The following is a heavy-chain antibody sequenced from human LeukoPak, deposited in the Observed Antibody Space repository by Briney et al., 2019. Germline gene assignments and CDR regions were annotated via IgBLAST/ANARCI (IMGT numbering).Heavy chain of an antibody. J-gene: IGHJ4*02. Sequence: PSETLSLTCTVSGGSISSYYWSWIRQPPGKGLEWIGYIYYSGSTNYNPSLKSRVTISVDTSKNQFSLKLGSVTAADAAVYYCASSRYYYDSSGILFDYWGQGTLVTVSS. CDR3: ASSRYYYDSSGILFDY. V-gene: IGHV4-59*01. CDR1: GGSISSYY. CDR2: IYYSGST. D-gene: IGHD3-22*01.